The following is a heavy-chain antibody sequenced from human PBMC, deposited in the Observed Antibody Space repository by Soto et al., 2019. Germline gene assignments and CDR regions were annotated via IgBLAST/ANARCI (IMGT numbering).Heavy chain of an antibody. V-gene: IGHV1-2*04. J-gene: IGHJ6*02. Sequence: ASVKVSCKASGYTFTGYYMHWVRQAPGQGLEWMGWINPNSGGTNYAQKFQGWVTMTRDTSISTAYMELSRLRSDDTAVYYCARVSRSGWPAGYYYGMDVWGQGTTVTVSS. D-gene: IGHD6-19*01. CDR2: INPNSGGT. CDR3: ARVSRSGWPAGYYYGMDV. CDR1: GYTFTGYY.